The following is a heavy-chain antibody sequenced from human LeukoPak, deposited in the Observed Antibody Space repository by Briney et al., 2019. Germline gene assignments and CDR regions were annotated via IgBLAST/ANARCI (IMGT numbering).Heavy chain of an antibody. J-gene: IGHJ3*02. CDR3: ARVSLELQGDAFDI. CDR1: GFTFSSYA. CDR2: ISYDGSNK. Sequence: GGPLRLSCAASGFTFSSYAMHWVRQAPGKGLEWVAVISYDGSNKYYADSVKGRFTISRDNSKNTLYLQMNSLRAEDTAVYYCARVSLELQGDAFDIWGQGTMVTVSS. V-gene: IGHV3-30*04. D-gene: IGHD1-26*01.